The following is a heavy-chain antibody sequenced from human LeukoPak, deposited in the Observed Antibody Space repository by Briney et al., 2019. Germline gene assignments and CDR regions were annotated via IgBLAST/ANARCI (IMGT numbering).Heavy chain of an antibody. J-gene: IGHJ6*03. D-gene: IGHD2-2*01. CDR2: IIPIFGIA. V-gene: IGHV1-69*05. Sequence: ASVKVSCKASGGTFSSYAISWVRQAPGQGLEWMGGIIPIFGIANYAQKFQGRVTITTDESTSTAYMELSSLRSEDTAVYYCARARGGTSYYYYYMDVWGKGTTVTVSS. CDR1: GGTFSSYA. CDR3: ARARGGTSYYYYYMDV.